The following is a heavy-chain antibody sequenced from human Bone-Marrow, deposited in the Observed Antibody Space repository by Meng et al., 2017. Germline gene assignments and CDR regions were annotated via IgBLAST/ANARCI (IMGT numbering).Heavy chain of an antibody. CDR1: GFTFDDYA. CDR3: AKESPPWYSSSWNWYFDL. CDR2: ISGNSGSI. D-gene: IGHD6-13*01. Sequence: SLKISCAASGFTFDDYAMHWVRQAPGKGLEWVSGISGNSGSIGYADSVKGRFTISRDNAKNSLYLQMNSLRAEDTALYYCAKESPPWYSSSWNWYFDLWGRGTLVTVSS. J-gene: IGHJ2*01. V-gene: IGHV3-9*01.